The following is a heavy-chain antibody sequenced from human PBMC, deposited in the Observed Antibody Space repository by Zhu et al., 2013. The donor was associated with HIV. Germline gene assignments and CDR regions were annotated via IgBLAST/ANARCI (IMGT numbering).Heavy chain of an antibody. CDR2: INVGNGNA. D-gene: IGHD6-19*01. J-gene: IGHJ4*02. Sequence: QVQLVQSGTEVKKPGASVKVSCKASGYSFTSNAMHWVRQAPGQRPEWMGYINVGNGNAKYSENFQGRVTISKDTSASTAYLELSSLRAEDTAVYCCVRDSSFSGWYTHFDYWGQGTLVTVSS. CDR1: GYSFTSNA. V-gene: IGHV1-3*01. CDR3: VRDSSFSGWYTHFDY.